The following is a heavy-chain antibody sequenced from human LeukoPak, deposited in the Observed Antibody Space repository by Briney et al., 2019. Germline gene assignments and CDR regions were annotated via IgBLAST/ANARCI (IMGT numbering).Heavy chain of an antibody. CDR1: GFTFTSYG. Sequence: GGSLRLSCAASGFTFTSYGMSWVRQAPGKGLEWVSGISGSGGSTYYADSVKGRFTISRDNSKNTLYLQMNSLRAEDTAVYYCARGGESFLGIAAAGRFDYWGQGTLVTVSS. V-gene: IGHV3-23*01. J-gene: IGHJ4*02. CDR3: ARGGESFLGIAAAGRFDY. D-gene: IGHD6-13*01. CDR2: ISGSGGST.